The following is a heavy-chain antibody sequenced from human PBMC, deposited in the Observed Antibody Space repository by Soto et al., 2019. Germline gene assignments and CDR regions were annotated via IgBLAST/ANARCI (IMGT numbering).Heavy chain of an antibody. CDR3: ARQWELSGYYYGMDV. CDR2: MNPNSGNT. V-gene: IGHV1-8*01. J-gene: IGHJ6*02. CDR1: GYTFTSYD. Sequence: APVKVSFKASGYTFTSYDINWVRQATGQGLEWMGWMNPNSGNTGYAQKFQGRVTMTRDTSISTAYMELSSLRSEDTAVYYCARQWELSGYYYGMDVWGQGTTVTVSS. D-gene: IGHD1-26*01.